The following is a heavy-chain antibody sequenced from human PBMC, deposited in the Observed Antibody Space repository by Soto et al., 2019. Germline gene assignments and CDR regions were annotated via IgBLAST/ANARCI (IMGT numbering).Heavy chain of an antibody. D-gene: IGHD3-22*01. CDR2: IIPIFGTA. J-gene: IGHJ4*02. CDR3: ASSANYYDSSGYIL. V-gene: IGHV1-69*13. CDR1: GGTFSSYA. Sequence: GASVKVSCKASGGTFSSYAISWVRQAPGQGLEWMGVIIPIFGTANYAQKFQGRVTITADASTSTAYMELSSLRSEDTAVYYCASSANYYDSSGYILWGQETLVTLSS.